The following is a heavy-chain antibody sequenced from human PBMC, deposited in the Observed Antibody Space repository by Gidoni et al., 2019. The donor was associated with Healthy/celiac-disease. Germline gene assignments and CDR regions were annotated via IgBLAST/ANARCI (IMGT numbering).Heavy chain of an antibody. J-gene: IGHJ5*02. CDR3: ARGSRFLEWLFPNWFDP. Sequence: QVQLVQSGAEVKKPGSSVKVSCKASGGTFSSYAISWVRQAPGQGREWMGGIIPIFGTANYAQKFQSRVTITADESTSTAYMELSSLRSENTAVYYCARGSRFLEWLFPNWFDPWGQGTLVTVSS. V-gene: IGHV1-69*01. CDR1: GGTFSSYA. D-gene: IGHD3-3*01. CDR2: IIPIFGTA.